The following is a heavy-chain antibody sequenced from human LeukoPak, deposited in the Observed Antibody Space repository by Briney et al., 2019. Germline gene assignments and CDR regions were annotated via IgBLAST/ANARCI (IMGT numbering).Heavy chain of an antibody. V-gene: IGHV3-7*01. CDR3: ARDTVYCYDSSGYFDY. Sequence: GGSLRLSCAASGFTFSSYWMSWVRQAPGKGLEWVANIKQDGSEKYYVDSVKGRFTISRGNAKNSLYLQMNSLRAEDTAVYYCARDTVYCYDSSGYFDYWGQGTLVTVSS. CDR1: GFTFSSYW. J-gene: IGHJ4*02. D-gene: IGHD3-22*01. CDR2: IKQDGSEK.